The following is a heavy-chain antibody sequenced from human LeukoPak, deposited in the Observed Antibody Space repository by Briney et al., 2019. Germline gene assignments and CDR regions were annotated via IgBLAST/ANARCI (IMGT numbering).Heavy chain of an antibody. CDR1: GFTFSSFT. J-gene: IGHJ4*02. D-gene: IGHD5-18*01. CDR3: AREPRYSYGHDFDY. Sequence: GGSLRLSCPASGFTFSSFTMNWVRQAPGKGLEWVSSITSSSTYTYYADSVKGRFTISRDNAKNSLYLQMNSLRAEDTAVYYCAREPRYSYGHDFDYWGQGTLVTVSS. CDR2: ITSSSTYT. V-gene: IGHV3-21*01.